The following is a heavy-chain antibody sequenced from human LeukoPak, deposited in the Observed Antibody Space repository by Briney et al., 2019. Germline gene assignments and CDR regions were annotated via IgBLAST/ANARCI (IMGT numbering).Heavy chain of an antibody. V-gene: IGHV1-24*01. CDR3: ARDATFRVPAYYGMDV. Sequence: ASVTVSCTVSGYTLTELSMHWVRQAPGKGLEWMGGFDPEDGETIYAQKFQGRVTMTEDTSTDTAYMELSSLRSEDTAVYYCARDATFRVPAYYGMDVWGQGTTVTVSS. J-gene: IGHJ6*02. D-gene: IGHD2-2*01. CDR2: FDPEDGET. CDR1: GYTLTELS.